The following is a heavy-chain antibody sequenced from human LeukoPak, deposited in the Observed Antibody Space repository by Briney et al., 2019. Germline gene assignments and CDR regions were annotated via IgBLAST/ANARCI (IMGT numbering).Heavy chain of an antibody. CDR3: ARGLWFGDENPPYFDY. D-gene: IGHD3-10*01. V-gene: IGHV4-59*08. Sequence: SETLSLTCTVSGGSISSYYWSWLRQPPGKGLEYIGYTHYSGATNYNPSLKSRVTISIDTSKNQFSLKLSSVTAADTAVYYCARGLWFGDENPPYFDYWGQGTLVTVSS. CDR2: THYSGAT. J-gene: IGHJ4*02. CDR1: GGSISSYY.